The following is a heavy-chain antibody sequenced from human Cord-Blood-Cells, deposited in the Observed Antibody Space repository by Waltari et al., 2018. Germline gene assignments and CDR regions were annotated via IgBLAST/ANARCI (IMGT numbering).Heavy chain of an antibody. CDR3: ARAGYSSSYYYYGMDV. V-gene: IGHV4-39*01. Sequence: QLQLQESGPGLVKPSETLSLTCTVSGGSISSSSYYWGWIRQPPGKGLEWIWSIYYSGSTYYNPSLKSRVTISVDTSKNQFSLKLSSVTAADTAVYYCARAGYSSSYYYYGMDVWGQGTTVTVSS. CDR1: GGSISSSSYY. J-gene: IGHJ6*02. CDR2: IYYSGST. D-gene: IGHD6-13*01.